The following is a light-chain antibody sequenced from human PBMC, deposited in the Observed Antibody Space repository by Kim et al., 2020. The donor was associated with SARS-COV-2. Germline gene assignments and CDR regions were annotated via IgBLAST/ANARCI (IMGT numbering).Light chain of an antibody. CDR1: SLRSYY. Sequence: LGQTDRITCQGDSLRSYYASWDRQKPGQAPVLVIYGKNNRPSGIPDRFSGSSSGNTASLTITGAQAEDEADYYCNSRDSSGNHHWVFGGGTQLTIL. CDR3: NSRDSSGNHHWV. V-gene: IGLV3-19*01. CDR2: GKN. J-gene: IGLJ3*02.